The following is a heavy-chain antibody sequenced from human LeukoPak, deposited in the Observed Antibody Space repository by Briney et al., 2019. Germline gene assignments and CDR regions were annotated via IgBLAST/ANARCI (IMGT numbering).Heavy chain of an antibody. D-gene: IGHD2-2*01. J-gene: IGHJ5*02. CDR3: AHSPESLLGYCSSTSCINWFDP. CDR2: IYWNDDT. CDR1: GFSLTTSGVG. V-gene: IGHV2-5*01. Sequence: SGPTLVKPTQTLTLTCTFSGFSLTTSGVGVGWIRQPPGKALEWLALIYWNDDTRYSPSLKSRLTITKDTSKNQVVLTMTNMEPVDTATYYCAHSPESLLGYCSSTSCINWFDPWGQGTLVTVSS.